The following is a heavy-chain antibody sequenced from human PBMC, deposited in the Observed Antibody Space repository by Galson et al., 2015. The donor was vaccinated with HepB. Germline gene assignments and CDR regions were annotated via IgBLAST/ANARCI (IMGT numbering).Heavy chain of an antibody. CDR1: GLSLSTYR. D-gene: IGHD5/OR15-5a*01. CDR3: AISVLEGGYWYFDI. J-gene: IGHJ2*01. V-gene: IGHV3-21*01. Sequence: ALRLSCAASGLSLSTYRMTWVRQAPGEGLDWVSCISSTSTYIAYTDSVKGRVTISSDNAQGSGYLQMNDLIAEDTVVYFCAISVLEGGYWYFDIWGRGTLVTVSS. CDR2: ISSTSTYI.